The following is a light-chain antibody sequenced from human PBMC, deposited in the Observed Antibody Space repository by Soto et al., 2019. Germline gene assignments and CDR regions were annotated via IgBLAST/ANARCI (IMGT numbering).Light chain of an antibody. J-gene: IGKJ1*01. CDR2: AAS. CDR3: QQSYSTPRT. Sequence: DIPITQSPSSLSASVGDRVTITCRASQSISSYLNWYQQKPGKAPKLLIYAASSLQSGVPSRFSGSGSGTDFTLTISSLQPEDFATYYCQQSYSTPRTFGQGTKVDI. V-gene: IGKV1-39*01. CDR1: QSISSY.